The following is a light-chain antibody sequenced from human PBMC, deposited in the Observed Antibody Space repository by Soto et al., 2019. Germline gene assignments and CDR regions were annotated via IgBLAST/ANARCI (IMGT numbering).Light chain of an antibody. Sequence: QLVLTQPPSASGTPGQRVTISCSGSTSNIGSDTVNWYQQLPGTAPKLLIYRNTQRPSGVPDRFSGSKSGASASLAISGLQSEDEADYYCASRDDSLDVVVFGGGTKVTVL. CDR2: RNT. CDR1: TSNIGSDT. CDR3: ASRDDSLDVVV. V-gene: IGLV1-44*01. J-gene: IGLJ2*01.